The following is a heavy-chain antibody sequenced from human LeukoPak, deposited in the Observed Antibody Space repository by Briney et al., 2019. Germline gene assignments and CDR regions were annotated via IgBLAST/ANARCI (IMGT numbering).Heavy chain of an antibody. V-gene: IGHV3-23*01. J-gene: IGHJ1*01. D-gene: IGHD6-19*01. CDR3: ANSSGWYVDFQH. Sequence: GGSLTLSCTVSGFTFSSYAMSWVRQAPGKGLEWVSAISGSGGSTYYADSVKGRFTISRDNSKNTLYLQMNSLRAEDTAVYYCANSSGWYVDFQHWGQGTLVTVSS. CDR2: ISGSGGST. CDR1: GFTFSSYA.